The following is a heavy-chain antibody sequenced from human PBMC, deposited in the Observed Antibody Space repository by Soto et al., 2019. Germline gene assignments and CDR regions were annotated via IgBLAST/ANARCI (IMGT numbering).Heavy chain of an antibody. CDR2: FFSDAER. Sequence: QVTLKESGPVLVKPTETLTLTCSVSGFSLTNGRMGVSWIRQPPGKALEWLAHFFSDAERSYSTSMQSRLNMYKDSSGSQLVLTMPNMPPADTAPYFCARRDGDYTSYGLDVWGHGIAVTVSS. J-gene: IGHJ6*02. D-gene: IGHD4-17*01. CDR1: GFSLTNGRMG. V-gene: IGHV2-26*01. CDR3: ARRDGDYTSYGLDV.